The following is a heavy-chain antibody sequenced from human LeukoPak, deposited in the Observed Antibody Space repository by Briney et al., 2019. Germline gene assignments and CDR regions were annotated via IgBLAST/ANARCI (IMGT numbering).Heavy chain of an antibody. D-gene: IGHD4-17*01. CDR1: GGSFSGYY. J-gene: IGHJ4*02. CDR2: INHSGST. CDR3: ASDTFYGDFDN. V-gene: IGHV4-34*01. Sequence: PSETLSLTCAVYGGSFSGYYWSWIRQPPGKGLEWIGEINHSGSTNYNPSLKSRVTISVDTSKNQFSLKLSSVTAADTAVYYCASDTFYGDFDNWGQGTLVTVSS.